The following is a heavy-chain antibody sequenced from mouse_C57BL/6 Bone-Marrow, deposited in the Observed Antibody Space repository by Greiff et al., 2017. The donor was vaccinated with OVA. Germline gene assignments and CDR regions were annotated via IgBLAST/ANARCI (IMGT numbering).Heavy chain of an antibody. CDR2: ILPGSGST. D-gene: IGHD2-3*01. CDR3: ARSGLLGRYYYAMDD. V-gene: IGHV1-9*01. CDR1: GYTFTGYW. J-gene: IGHJ4*01. Sequence: QVQLKQSGAELMKPGASVKLSCKATGYTFTGYWIEWVKQRPGHGLEWIGEILPGSGSTNYNEKFKGKATFTADTASNTAYMQLSSLTTEDSAIYYCARSGLLGRYYYAMDDWGQGTSVTVSS.